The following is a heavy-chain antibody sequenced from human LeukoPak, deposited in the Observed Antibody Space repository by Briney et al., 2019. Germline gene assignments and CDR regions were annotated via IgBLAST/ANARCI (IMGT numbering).Heavy chain of an antibody. V-gene: IGHV3-30-3*01. CDR2: ISYDGTNK. J-gene: IGHJ4*02. CDR1: GFTFSSYA. Sequence: GGSLRLSCAASGFTFSSYAMSWVRQAPGKGLEWVAFISYDGTNKYYADSVKGRFTISRDNSKNTLYLQMNSLRTEDTAVYYCARAPNGVYCTSSACHLDYWGQGSLVTVSS. CDR3: ARAPNGVYCTSSACHLDY. D-gene: IGHD2-8*01.